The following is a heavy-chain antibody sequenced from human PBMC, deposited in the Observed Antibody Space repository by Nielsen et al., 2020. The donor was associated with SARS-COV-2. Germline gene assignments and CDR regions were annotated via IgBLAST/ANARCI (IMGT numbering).Heavy chain of an antibody. Sequence: GESLKISCAASGFAFRTHSMNWLRQAPGKGLEWVATMSHDGRLKWYADSVKGRFTISRDYSKGTLHLQMNSLRPDDTAVYYCTKVLFSSSWQAPFDSWGQGTLVTVSS. V-gene: IGHV3-30*18. CDR3: TKVLFSSSWQAPFDS. J-gene: IGHJ4*02. CDR1: GFAFRTHS. D-gene: IGHD6-13*01. CDR2: MSHDGRLK.